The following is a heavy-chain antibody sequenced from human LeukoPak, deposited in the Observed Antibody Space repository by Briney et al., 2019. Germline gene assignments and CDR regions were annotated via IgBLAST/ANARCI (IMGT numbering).Heavy chain of an antibody. CDR3: ARGPKTGTLSDP. Sequence: SETLSLTCTVSGGSISSGSYYWSWIRQPAGKGLEWIGRIYTSGSTNYNPSLKSRVTISVDTSKNQFSLKLSSVTAADTAVYYCARGPKTGTLSDPWGQGTLVTVSS. CDR1: GGSISSGSYY. J-gene: IGHJ5*02. V-gene: IGHV4-61*02. CDR2: IYTSGST. D-gene: IGHD1-14*01.